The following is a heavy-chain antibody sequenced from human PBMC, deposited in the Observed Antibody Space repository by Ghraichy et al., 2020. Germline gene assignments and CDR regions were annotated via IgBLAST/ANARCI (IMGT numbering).Heavy chain of an antibody. D-gene: IGHD4-11*01. J-gene: IGHJ4*02. CDR2: IYYSGST. Sequence: SETLSLTCTVSGGSISSYYWSWIRQPPGKGLEWIGYIYYSGSTNYNPSLKSRVTISVDTSKNQFSLKLSSVTTADTAVYYCARSTVTSPDEVDYWGQGTLVTVSS. CDR1: GGSISSYY. V-gene: IGHV4-59*01. CDR3: ARSTVTSPDEVDY.